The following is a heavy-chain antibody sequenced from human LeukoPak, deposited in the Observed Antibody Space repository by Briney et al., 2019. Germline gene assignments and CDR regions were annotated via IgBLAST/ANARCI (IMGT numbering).Heavy chain of an antibody. CDR2: IYSSGST. Sequence: LSETLSLTCTVSGGSISSYYWSWIRQPPGKGLEWIGYIYSSGSTNYSPSLKSRVTISVDTSKNHFSLKLNSVTAADTAVYFCARSANTRASFDYWGQGTLVTVSS. J-gene: IGHJ4*02. CDR3: ARSANTRASFDY. V-gene: IGHV4-59*01. CDR1: GGSISSYY.